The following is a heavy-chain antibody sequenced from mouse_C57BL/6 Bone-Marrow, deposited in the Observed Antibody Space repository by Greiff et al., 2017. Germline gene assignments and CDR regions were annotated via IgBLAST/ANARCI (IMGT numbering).Heavy chain of an antibody. D-gene: IGHD1-1*01. CDR3: TRFYYGSSSYYAMDY. Sequence: VQLQQSGAELVRPGASVKMSCKTSGYTFTSYGINWVKQRPGQGLEWIGYIYIGNGYTEYNEKFKGKATLTSDTSSSTAYMQLSSLTSEDSAIYFCTRFYYGSSSYYAMDYWGQGTSGTVSS. CDR1: GYTFTSYG. J-gene: IGHJ4*01. V-gene: IGHV1-58*01. CDR2: IYIGNGYT.